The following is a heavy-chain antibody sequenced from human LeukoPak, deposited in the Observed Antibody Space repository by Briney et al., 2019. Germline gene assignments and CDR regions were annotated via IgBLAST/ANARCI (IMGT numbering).Heavy chain of an antibody. V-gene: IGHV3-53*01. Sequence: PGGSLRLSCAASGFTVSSNYMSWVRQAPGKGLEWVSVIYSGGSTYYADSVKGRFTISRDNSKNTLYLQMNSLRAEDTAVYYCARVDYDSSGYLNYWGQGTLVTVSS. CDR3: ARVDYDSSGYLNY. D-gene: IGHD3-22*01. J-gene: IGHJ4*02. CDR1: GFTVSSNY. CDR2: IYSGGST.